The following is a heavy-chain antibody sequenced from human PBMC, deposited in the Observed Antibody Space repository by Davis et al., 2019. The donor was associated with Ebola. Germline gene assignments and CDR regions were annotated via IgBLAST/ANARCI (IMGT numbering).Heavy chain of an antibody. D-gene: IGHD6-13*01. J-gene: IGHJ4*02. CDR1: GGSISSYY. V-gene: IGHV4-4*07. CDR2: IYTSGST. Sequence: SATLSLTCTVSGGSISSYYWSWIRQPAGKGLEWIGRIYTSGSTNYNPSLKSRVTMSVDTSKNQFSLKLSSVTAAGTAVYYCARVVSSWSHAQYYFDYWGQGTLVTVSS. CDR3: ARVVSSWSHAQYYFDY.